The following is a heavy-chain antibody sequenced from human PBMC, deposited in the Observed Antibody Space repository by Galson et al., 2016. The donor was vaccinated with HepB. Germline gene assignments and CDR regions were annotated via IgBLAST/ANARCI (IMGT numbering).Heavy chain of an antibody. J-gene: IGHJ6*02. CDR2: IWYDGSKK. CDR3: ARDGIPSPQDIGGRLPPPYYYGMDV. CDR1: GFTFSNYG. Sequence: SLRLSCAASGFTFSNYGMHWVRQAPSKGLEWVALIWYDGSKKYYAESVKGRLTISRDNSKNTLDLQMNSLRAEDPAVYYCARDGIPSPQDIGGRLPPPYYYGMDVWGQGTAVTVSS. D-gene: IGHD6-6*01. V-gene: IGHV3-33*01.